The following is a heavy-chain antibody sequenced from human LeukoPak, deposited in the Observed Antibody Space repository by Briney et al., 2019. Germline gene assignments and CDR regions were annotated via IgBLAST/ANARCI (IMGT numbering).Heavy chain of an antibody. J-gene: IGHJ4*02. CDR3: AKQYSGDYFFDY. Sequence: GGSLRLSCGVSGFTFNTYSMNWVRQAPGKGLEWVSYISSSSSTIYYADSVKGRFTISRDNSKNTLYLQMNSLRAEDTAVYYCAKQYSGDYFFDYWGQGTLVTVSS. V-gene: IGHV3-48*01. CDR1: GFTFNTYS. D-gene: IGHD2-21*02. CDR2: ISSSSSTI.